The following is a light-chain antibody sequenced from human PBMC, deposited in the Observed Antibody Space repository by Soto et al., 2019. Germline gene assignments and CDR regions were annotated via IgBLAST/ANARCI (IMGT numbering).Light chain of an antibody. Sequence: QSALTQPASVSGSPGQSITISCTGTSSDVGGYNYVSWYQQHPGKASKLMIYGVTNRPSGGSSRFSGSRSGNTASLPISGLQSEDEAEYFCNSYTSSSTFVFGTGTKLTVL. V-gene: IGLV2-14*01. CDR3: NSYTSSSTFV. CDR2: GVT. J-gene: IGLJ1*01. CDR1: SSDVGGYNY.